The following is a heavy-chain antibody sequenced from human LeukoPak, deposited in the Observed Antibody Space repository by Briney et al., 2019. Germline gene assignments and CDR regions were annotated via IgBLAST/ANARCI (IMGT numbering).Heavy chain of an antibody. V-gene: IGHV3-30*02. Sequence: GGSLRLSCAASGFTFSSYGMLWVRQAPGKGLEWVAYIRYDESKKEYTDSVKGRFTISRDNSKNTLYLQMNSLRAEDTAVYYCATDDRSGTSGYHSLYYFDYWGQGTLVTVSS. CDR1: GFTFSSYG. CDR2: IRYDESKK. J-gene: IGHJ4*02. CDR3: ATDDRSGTSGYHSLYYFDY. D-gene: IGHD3-22*01.